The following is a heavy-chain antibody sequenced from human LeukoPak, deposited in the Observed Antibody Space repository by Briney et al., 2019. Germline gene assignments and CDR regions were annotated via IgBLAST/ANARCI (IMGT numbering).Heavy chain of an antibody. V-gene: IGHV4-4*07. D-gene: IGHD3-10*01. CDR1: GGSIGSYY. CDR2: IYTSGST. Sequence: SETLSLTCSVSGGSIGSYYWSWIRQPAGKGLEWIGRIYTSGSTNYNPSLKSRVIISVDESKNQFSLRLSSVTAADTAVYYCANQGRVPDSFDIWGQGTMVTVSS. J-gene: IGHJ3*02. CDR3: ANQGRVPDSFDI.